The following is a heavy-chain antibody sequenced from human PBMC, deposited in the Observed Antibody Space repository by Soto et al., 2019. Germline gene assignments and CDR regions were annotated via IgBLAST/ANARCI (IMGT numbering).Heavy chain of an antibody. V-gene: IGHV4-59*01. D-gene: IGHD6-13*01. CDR3: ARVPRIAAPYFDY. CDR1: GGSISSYY. J-gene: IGHJ4*02. Sequence: SETLSLTCTVSGGSISSYYWSWIRQRPGKGLEWIGYIYYSGSTNYNPSLKSRVTISVDTSKNQFSLKLSSVTAADTAVYYCARVPRIAAPYFDYWGQGTLVTVSS. CDR2: IYYSGST.